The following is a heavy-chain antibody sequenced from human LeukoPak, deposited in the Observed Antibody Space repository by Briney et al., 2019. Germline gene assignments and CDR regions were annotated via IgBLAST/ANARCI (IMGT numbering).Heavy chain of an antibody. J-gene: IGHJ4*02. D-gene: IGHD2-15*01. CDR3: ARRGTAYCRGGNCYSDKYFDY. CDR1: GGSISSYY. CDR2: IYYSGST. V-gene: IGHV4-59*12. Sequence: SETLSLTCTVSGGSISSYYWSWIRQPPGKGLEWIGYIYYSGSTNYNPSLKSRVTISVDTSKNQFSLRLSSVTAADTAVYYCARRGTAYCRGGNCYSDKYFDYWGQGTQVTVSS.